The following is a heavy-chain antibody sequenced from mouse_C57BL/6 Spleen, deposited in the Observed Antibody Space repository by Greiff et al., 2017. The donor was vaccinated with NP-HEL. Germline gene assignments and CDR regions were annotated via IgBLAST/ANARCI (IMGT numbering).Heavy chain of an antibody. J-gene: IGHJ4*01. D-gene: IGHD1-1*01. CDR2: IWSGGRT. CDR1: GFSLTSYG. Sequence: QVQLKQSGPGLVQPSQSLSITCTVSGFSLTSYGVHWVRQSPGKGLEWLGVIWSGGRTDYNAAFISRLSISKDTSKSQVLFKMNRRQADETAIYYCDRNGVVAIYYAMDYWVQGTSVTVSS. CDR3: DRNGVVAIYYAMDY. V-gene: IGHV2-2*01.